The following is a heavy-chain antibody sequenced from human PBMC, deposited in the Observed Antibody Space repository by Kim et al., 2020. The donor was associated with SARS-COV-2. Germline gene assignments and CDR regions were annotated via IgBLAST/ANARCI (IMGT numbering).Heavy chain of an antibody. D-gene: IGHD1-26*01. Sequence: GGSLRLSCAASGFTFSSYSMKWVRQAPGKGLEWVSSISSSSSYIYYAESVKGRFTISRDNAKHSLYLQMNSLRAEDTAVYYCAPSSPIVAYYYYGKDDSGQGTTVTDS. CDR3: APSSPIVAYYYYGKDD. CDR1: GFTFSSYS. CDR2: ISSSSSYI. J-gene: IGHJ6*02. V-gene: IGHV3-21*01.